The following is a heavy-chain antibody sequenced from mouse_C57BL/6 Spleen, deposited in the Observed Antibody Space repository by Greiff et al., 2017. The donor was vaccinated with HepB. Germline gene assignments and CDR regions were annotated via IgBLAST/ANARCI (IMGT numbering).Heavy chain of an antibody. CDR3: ARYHDGYAMDY. V-gene: IGHV1-69*01. D-gene: IGHD2-3*01. CDR1: GYTFTSYW. J-gene: IGHJ4*01. Sequence: VQLQQSGAELVMPGASVKLSCKASGYTFTSYWMHWVKQRPGQGLEWIGEIDPSDSYTNYNQKFKGKSTLTVDKSSSTAYMQLSSLTSEDSAVYYCARYHDGYAMDYWGQGTSVTVSS. CDR2: IDPSDSYT.